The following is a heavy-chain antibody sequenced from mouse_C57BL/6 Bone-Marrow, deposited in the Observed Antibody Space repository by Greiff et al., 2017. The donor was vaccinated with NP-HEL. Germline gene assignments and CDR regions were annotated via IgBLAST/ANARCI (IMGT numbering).Heavy chain of an antibody. CDR1: GYSITSGYY. D-gene: IGHD2-5*01. Sequence: EVQLQQSGPGLVKPSQSLSLTCSVTGYSITSGYYWNWIRQFPGNKLEWMGYISYDGSNNYNPSLKNRISITRDTSKNQFFLKLNSVTTEDTATYYCARADYSNWDYWGQGTTLTVSS. CDR3: ARADYSNWDY. V-gene: IGHV3-6*01. CDR2: ISYDGSN. J-gene: IGHJ2*01.